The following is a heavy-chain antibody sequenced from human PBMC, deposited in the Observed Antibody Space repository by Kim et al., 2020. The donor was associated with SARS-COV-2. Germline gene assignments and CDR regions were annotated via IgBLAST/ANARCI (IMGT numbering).Heavy chain of an antibody. D-gene: IGHD1-26*01. CDR1: GFTFSNAW. V-gene: IGHV3-15*01. Sequence: GGSLRLSCAASGFTFSNAWMSWVRQAPGKGLEWVARIKGKTDGATRDYAAPVRGRFTISRDDSKSALFLQLNSLKTEDTAVYYCTTMGGTTVDSWGQGTL. CDR2: IKGKTDGATR. CDR3: TTMGGTTVDS. J-gene: IGHJ4*02.